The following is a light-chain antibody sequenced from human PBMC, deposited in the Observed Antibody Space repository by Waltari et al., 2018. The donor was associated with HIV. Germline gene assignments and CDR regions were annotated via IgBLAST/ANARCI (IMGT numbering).Light chain of an antibody. V-gene: IGLV3-21*02. Sequence: SYVLTQPPSVSVAPGQTASMTCGGNNMGGKNVHWYQQKPGQAPVLLVYDNSDRPSGIPDRISGSKSGNTAALTISRVEAGDEADYYCQVWDSSSDDWVFGGGTKLTVL. CDR2: DNS. CDR1: NMGGKN. J-gene: IGLJ3*02. CDR3: QVWDSSSDDWV.